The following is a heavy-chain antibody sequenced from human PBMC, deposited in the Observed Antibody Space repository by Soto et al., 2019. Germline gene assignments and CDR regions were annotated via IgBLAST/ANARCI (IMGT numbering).Heavy chain of an antibody. D-gene: IGHD6-19*01. V-gene: IGHV1-18*04. Sequence: ASVKVSCKASGYTFTSYGISWVRQAPGQGLEWMGWISAYNGNTNYAQKLQGRVTMTTDTSTSTAYMELRSLRSDDTAVYYCARAVMRVAVAGSNFDYWGQGTLVTSPQ. CDR2: ISAYNGNT. CDR3: ARAVMRVAVAGSNFDY. J-gene: IGHJ4*02. CDR1: GYTFTSYG.